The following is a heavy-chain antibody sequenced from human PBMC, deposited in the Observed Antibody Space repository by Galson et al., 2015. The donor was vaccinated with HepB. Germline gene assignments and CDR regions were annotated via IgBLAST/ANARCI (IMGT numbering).Heavy chain of an antibody. CDR1: GYTFTSYA. J-gene: IGHJ6*02. CDR2: INAGNGNT. Sequence: SVKVSCKASGYTFTSYAMHWVRQAPGQRLEWMGWINAGNGNTKYSQKFQGRVTITRDTSASTAYMELSSLRSEDTAVYYCAGGLLGLYYYYGMDVWGQGTTVTVSS. CDR3: AGGLLGLYYYYGMDV. V-gene: IGHV1-3*01. D-gene: IGHD3-10*01.